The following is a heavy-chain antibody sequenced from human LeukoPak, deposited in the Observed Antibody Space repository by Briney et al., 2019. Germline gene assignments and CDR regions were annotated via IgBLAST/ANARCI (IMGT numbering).Heavy chain of an antibody. D-gene: IGHD3-10*01. CDR3: ARGFGPLSYYYYYGMDV. V-gene: IGHV3-30*04. CDR1: GFTFSSYA. CDR2: ISYDGSNK. J-gene: IGHJ6*02. Sequence: PGGSLRLSCAASGFTFSSYAMHWVRQAPGKGLEWVAVISYDGSNKYYADSVKGRFTISRDNSKNTLYLQMNSLRAEDTAVYYCARGFGPLSYYYYYGMDVWGQGTTVTVSS.